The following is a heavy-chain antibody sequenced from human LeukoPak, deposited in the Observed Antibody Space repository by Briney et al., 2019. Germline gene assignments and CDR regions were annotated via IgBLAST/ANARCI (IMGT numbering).Heavy chain of an antibody. CDR3: ATGYDFWSGGIDY. J-gene: IGHJ4*02. CDR1: GFTFSGYA. V-gene: IGHV3-23*01. CDR2: ISGSGGST. D-gene: IGHD3-3*01. Sequence: GGSLRLSCAASGFTFSGYAMSWVREAPGKGLEWVSAISGSGGSTFYADSVKGRLTISRDNSKNTLYLQMNSLRADDTAVYYCATGYDFWSGGIDYWGQGTLVTVSS.